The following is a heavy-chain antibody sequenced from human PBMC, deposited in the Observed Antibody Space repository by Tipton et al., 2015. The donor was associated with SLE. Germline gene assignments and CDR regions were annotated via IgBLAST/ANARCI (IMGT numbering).Heavy chain of an antibody. CDR2: IYYSGST. D-gene: IGHD5-18*01. J-gene: IGHJ1*01. CDR3: ASTVDTAMAQH. CDR1: GGSISSSSYY. Sequence: LRLSCTVSGGSISSSSYYWGWIRQPPGKGLEWIGSIYYSGSTYYNPSLKSRVTISVDTSKNQFSLKLSSVTAADTAVYYCASTVDTAMAQHWGQDTLVTVSS. V-gene: IGHV4-39*01.